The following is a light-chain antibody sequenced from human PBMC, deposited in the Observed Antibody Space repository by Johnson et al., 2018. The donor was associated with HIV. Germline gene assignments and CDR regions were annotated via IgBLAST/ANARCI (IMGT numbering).Light chain of an antibody. CDR2: ANT. J-gene: IGLJ1*01. CDR3: GTWDFSLSARV. Sequence: QSVLTQPPSVSAAPGQKVTISCSGSSSNIGNNYVSWYQQLPGTAPKLLIYANTKRPSGIPDRFSGSKSGTSATLGITGLQTGDEADYYCGTWDFSLSARVFGTGTKGTVL. V-gene: IGLV1-51*01. CDR1: SSNIGNNY.